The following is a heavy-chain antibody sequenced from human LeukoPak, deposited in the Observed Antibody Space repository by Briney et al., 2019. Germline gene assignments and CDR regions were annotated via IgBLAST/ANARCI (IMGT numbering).Heavy chain of an antibody. J-gene: IGHJ3*01. D-gene: IGHD4-23*01. CDR2: INWNGGRT. CDR1: GFTFDDYG. V-gene: IGHV3-20*04. CDR3: ARDLHINVVTPGSTGLDS. Sequence: PGGSLRLSCEGSGFTFDDYGMSWVQQLPGKGLEWVSGINWNGGRTGYAESLRGRFTISRDNAKRSLFLQMDSLRVDDTALYYCARDLHINVVTPGSTGLDSWGQGTMVIVSS.